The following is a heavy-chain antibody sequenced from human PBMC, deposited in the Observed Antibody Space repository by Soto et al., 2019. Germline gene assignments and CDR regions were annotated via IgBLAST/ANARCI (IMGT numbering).Heavy chain of an antibody. V-gene: IGHV4-34*01. CDR3: ARFSRELRNYYYYGMDV. J-gene: IGHJ6*02. CDR1: GGYSSGFY. D-gene: IGHD1-7*01. Sequence: ETLTLICAASGGYSSGFYWIWIRLQPGKGLEWIGEINHSGSTNYNPSLKSRVNISVDTSKNQFSLKLSSVTAADTAVYYCARFSRELRNYYYYGMDVWGQGTMVTVSS. CDR2: INHSGST.